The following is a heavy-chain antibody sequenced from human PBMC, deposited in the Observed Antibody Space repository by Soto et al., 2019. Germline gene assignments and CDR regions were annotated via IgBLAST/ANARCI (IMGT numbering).Heavy chain of an antibody. Sequence: SETLSLTCTVSGGSISSSNYYWGWIRQAPGKGLESIGNIYYGGDTYYNPSLKSRVTISVDTSKNQFSLILSSVTAADTAVYFCARLRSGPDNGWYWAFDYWGQGTLVTVSS. D-gene: IGHD6-19*01. CDR2: IYYGGDT. CDR3: ARLRSGPDNGWYWAFDY. CDR1: GGSISSSNYY. V-gene: IGHV4-39*01. J-gene: IGHJ4*02.